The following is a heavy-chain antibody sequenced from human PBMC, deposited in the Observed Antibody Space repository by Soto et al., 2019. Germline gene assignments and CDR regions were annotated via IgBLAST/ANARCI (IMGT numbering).Heavy chain of an antibody. CDR3: ANGESSGWPDFDY. CDR2: ISASVGDT. J-gene: IGHJ4*02. Sequence: LRLSCAASGFTFSTYAISWVGHAPVKLLAWVSTISASVGDTYYACSVMGRFTISRDNSKNTLSLQMNSLRADDTAVYYCANGESSGWPDFDYWGKGTLVTVSS. CDR1: GFTFSTYA. D-gene: IGHD6-19*01. V-gene: IGHV3-23*01.